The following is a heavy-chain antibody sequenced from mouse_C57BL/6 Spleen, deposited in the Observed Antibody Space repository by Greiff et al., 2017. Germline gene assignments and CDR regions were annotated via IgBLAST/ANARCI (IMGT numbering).Heavy chain of an antibody. CDR2: INPNNGGT. Sequence: EVQLQQSGPELVKPGASVKISCKSSGYTFTDYYMNWVKQSHGKSLEWIGDINPNNGGTSYNQKFKGKATLTVDKSSSTAYMELRSLTSEDSAVYYCAIYYSNYVGAMDNWGQGDSLTVSS. CDR3: AIYYSNYVGAMDN. D-gene: IGHD2-5*01. V-gene: IGHV1-26*01. J-gene: IGHJ4*01. CDR1: GYTFTDYY.